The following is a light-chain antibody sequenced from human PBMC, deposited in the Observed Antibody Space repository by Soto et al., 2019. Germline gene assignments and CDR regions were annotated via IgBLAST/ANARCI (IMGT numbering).Light chain of an antibody. CDR1: ESLSTY. CDR2: GAS. J-gene: IGKJ2*01. V-gene: IGKV3-15*01. CDR3: QSYNDWPFT. Sequence: EIVMTQSPATLSVSPGERVTLSCRASESLSTYLAWYQQKPGQAPRLLIYGASTKATGIPARFSGSGSATDFTLTISRRQSEDFAVYYCQSYNDWPFTFGQGTKLEI.